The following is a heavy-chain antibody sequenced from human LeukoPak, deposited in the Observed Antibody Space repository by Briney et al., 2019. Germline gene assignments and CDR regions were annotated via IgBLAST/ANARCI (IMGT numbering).Heavy chain of an antibody. CDR1: GGSISSYY. J-gene: IGHJ4*02. Sequence: PSETLSLTCTVSGGSISSYYWSWIRQPPGKGLEWIGYIYYSGSTNYNPSLKSRVTISVDTSKNQFSLKLSSVTAADTAVYYCARVGRYDYAIDYWGQGTLVTVSS. CDR3: ARVGRYDYAIDY. D-gene: IGHD4-17*01. CDR2: IYYSGST. V-gene: IGHV4-59*01.